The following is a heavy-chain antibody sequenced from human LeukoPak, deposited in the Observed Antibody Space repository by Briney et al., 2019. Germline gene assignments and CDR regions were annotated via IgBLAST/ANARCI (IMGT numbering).Heavy chain of an antibody. Sequence: RGSLRLSCAASGFTFSSYSMNWVRQAPGKGLEWVSSISSSSSYIYYADSVKGRFTISRDNAKNSLYLQMNSLRAEDTAVYYCAGRGDGYNYWGQGTLVTVSS. CDR3: AGRGDGYNY. CDR2: ISSSSSYI. V-gene: IGHV3-21*01. D-gene: IGHD5-24*01. CDR1: GFTFSSYS. J-gene: IGHJ4*02.